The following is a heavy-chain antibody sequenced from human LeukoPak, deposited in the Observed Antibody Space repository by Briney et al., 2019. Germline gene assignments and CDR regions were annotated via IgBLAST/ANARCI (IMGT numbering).Heavy chain of an antibody. CDR3: ARDAVLMVYVIDY. Sequence: GGSLRLSCAASRFTFRDHFMSWIRQPPGKGLEYVSYISSSGSDTYYSDSVKGRFTVSRDNAKNSLYLQMNSLRAEDTAVYYCARDAVLMVYVIDYWGQGTLVTVSS. D-gene: IGHD2-8*01. CDR2: ISSSGSDT. CDR1: RFTFRDHF. J-gene: IGHJ4*02. V-gene: IGHV3-11*04.